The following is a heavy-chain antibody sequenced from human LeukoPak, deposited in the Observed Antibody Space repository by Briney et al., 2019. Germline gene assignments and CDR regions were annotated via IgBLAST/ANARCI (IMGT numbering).Heavy chain of an antibody. CDR3: ASHTVYIAAAGTWFDP. V-gene: IGHV4-34*01. Sequence: PSETLSLTCAVYGGSFSGYYWSWICQPPGKGLEWIGEINHSGSTNYNPSLKSRVTISVDTSKNQFSLKLSSVTAADTAVYYCASHTVYIAAAGTWFDPWGQGTLVTVSS. CDR1: GGSFSGYY. CDR2: INHSGST. D-gene: IGHD6-13*01. J-gene: IGHJ5*02.